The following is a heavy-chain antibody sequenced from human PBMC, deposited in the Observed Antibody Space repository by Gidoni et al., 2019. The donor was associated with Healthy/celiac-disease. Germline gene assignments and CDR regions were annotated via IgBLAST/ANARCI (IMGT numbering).Heavy chain of an antibody. CDR1: GGSISSGSYY. J-gene: IGHJ4*02. CDR3: ARGETGTRPFDY. D-gene: IGHD1-7*01. CDR2: IYTSGST. Sequence: QVQLQESVPGLVMPSQTLSLTCTVSGGSISSGSYYWSWIRQPAGKGLEWIGRIYTSGSTNYNHSLKSRVTMSVDTSKNQFSLKLSSVTAADTAVYYCARGETGTRPFDYWGQGTLVTVSS. V-gene: IGHV4-61*02.